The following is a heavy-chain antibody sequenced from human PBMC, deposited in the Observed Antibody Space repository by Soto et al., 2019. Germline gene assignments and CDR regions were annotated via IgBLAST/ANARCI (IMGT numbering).Heavy chain of an antibody. D-gene: IGHD3-10*01. V-gene: IGHV3-74*02. CDR2: ISSDGNNT. CDR1: GFPFSAYW. CDR3: TREYGSGSPFDP. Sequence: EVQLLESGGDLVQPGGSLRLSCAASGFPFSAYWMHWVRQAPGKGLVWVSRISSDGNNTSYADSVKGRFTMSRDNAKNSLFLQMKNLRAEDTAVYYCTREYGSGSPFDPWGQGTLVSVSS. J-gene: IGHJ5*02.